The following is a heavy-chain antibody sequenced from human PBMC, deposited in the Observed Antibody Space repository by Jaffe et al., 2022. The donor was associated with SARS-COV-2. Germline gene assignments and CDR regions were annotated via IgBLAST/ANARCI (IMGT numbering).Heavy chain of an antibody. J-gene: IGHJ4*02. D-gene: IGHD6-13*01. CDR3: ARAPRYSSLHFDY. CDR2: IGTAGDT. Sequence: EVQLVESGGGLVQPGGSLRLSCAASGFTFSSYDMHWVRQATGKGLEWVSAIGTAGDTYYPGSVKGRFTISRENAKNSLYLQMNSLRAGDTAVYYCARAPRYSSLHFDYWGQGTLVTVSS. CDR1: GFTFSSYD. V-gene: IGHV3-13*01.